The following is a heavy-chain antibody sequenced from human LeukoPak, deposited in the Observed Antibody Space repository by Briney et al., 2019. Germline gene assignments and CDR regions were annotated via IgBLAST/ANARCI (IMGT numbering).Heavy chain of an antibody. CDR1: GFTFSSYA. J-gene: IGHJ4*02. Sequence: SGGSLRLSCAASGFTFSSYAMSWVRMAPGQGQELVSAIRGSGGSTYYADSVKGRFTISRDNSTDTLYLNTNSLRAEDTAVYYCAKLTMVRGAIDYWGQGTLVTVSS. CDR2: IRGSGGST. D-gene: IGHD3-10*01. V-gene: IGHV3-23*01. CDR3: AKLTMVRGAIDY.